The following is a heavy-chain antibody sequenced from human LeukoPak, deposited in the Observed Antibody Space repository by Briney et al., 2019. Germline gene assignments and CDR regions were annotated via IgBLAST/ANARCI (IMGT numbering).Heavy chain of an antibody. V-gene: IGHV1-8*01. D-gene: IGHD3-10*01. Sequence: ASVKVSCKASGYTFTSYEINWVRQATGQALEWMGYINPRSGETGYAQTFRGRITMTMNTSISTAYMELSSLTSGDSAVYYCTRDVLLYFGESSGFDPWGQGTLVTVSS. CDR1: GYTFTSYE. J-gene: IGHJ5*02. CDR2: INPRSGET. CDR3: TRDVLLYFGESSGFDP.